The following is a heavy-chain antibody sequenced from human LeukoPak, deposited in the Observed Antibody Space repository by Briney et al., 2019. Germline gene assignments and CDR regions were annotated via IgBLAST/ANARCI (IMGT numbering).Heavy chain of an antibody. J-gene: IGHJ5*02. V-gene: IGHV4-34*01. D-gene: IGHD2-2*01. CDR2: VNHSGST. CDR1: GGSFSGYY. Sequence: SETLSLTCAVYGGSFSGYYWSWIRQPPGKGLEWIGEVNHSGSTNYNPSLKSRVTISVDTSKNQFSLKLSSVTAADPAVYYCARATGVVPAAYNWFDPWGQGTLVTVSS. CDR3: ARATGVVPAAYNWFDP.